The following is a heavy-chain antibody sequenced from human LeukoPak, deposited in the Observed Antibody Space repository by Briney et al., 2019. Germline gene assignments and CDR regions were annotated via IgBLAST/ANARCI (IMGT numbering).Heavy chain of an antibody. CDR2: ISAYNGNT. V-gene: IGHV1-18*04. Sequence: VASVKVSCKASGYTFTSYYMHWVRQAPGQGLEWMGWISAYNGNTNYAQKLQGRVTMTTDTSTSTAYMELRSLRSDDTAVYYCARDQGILWFGELLSSENNWFDPWGQGTLVTVSS. J-gene: IGHJ5*02. CDR1: GYTFTSYY. D-gene: IGHD3-10*01. CDR3: ARDQGILWFGELLSSENNWFDP.